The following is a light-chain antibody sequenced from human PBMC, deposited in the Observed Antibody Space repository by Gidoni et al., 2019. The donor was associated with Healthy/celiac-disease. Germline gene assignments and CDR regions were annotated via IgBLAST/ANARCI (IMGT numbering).Light chain of an antibody. Sequence: EIVMPQSPATLSVSPGERATLSCRASQSVSSNSAWHPQNPGQAPRLLIYGASTRATGIPARFSVSGCGTEFALTISSLQSEDFAVYYCQQYNSWNPSLTFGGGTKVEIK. J-gene: IGKJ4*01. CDR2: GAS. V-gene: IGKV3-15*01. CDR1: QSVSSN. CDR3: QQYNSWNPSLT.